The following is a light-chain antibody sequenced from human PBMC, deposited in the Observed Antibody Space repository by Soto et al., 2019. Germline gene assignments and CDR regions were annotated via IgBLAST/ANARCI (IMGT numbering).Light chain of an antibody. CDR3: PQDNKWCRT. CDR2: GAS. V-gene: IGKV3D-15*01. J-gene: IGKJ4*01. Sequence: EIVMTQSPAILSVSPGERATLSCRASQSVSSTLAWYQQKPGQAPRLLISGASTRATGIPARFSGSGSGTALTLAISSLQTEDFALSYWPQDNKWCRTCGGVTK. CDR1: QSVSST.